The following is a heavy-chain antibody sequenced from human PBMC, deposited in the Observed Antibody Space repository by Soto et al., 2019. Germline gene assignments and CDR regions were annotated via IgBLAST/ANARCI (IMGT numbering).Heavy chain of an antibody. CDR1: GDSVSGYY. J-gene: IGHJ4*02. CDR3: ALRSMAVVPEY. D-gene: IGHD3-22*01. Sequence: QVQLQESGPGLVKPSETLSLSCAVSGDSVSGYYCMWIRQPPGKGLESIGYLYYGRSANYNPSLNSRVTLSVDTSTNQCSLTLSSMTAADTAVYYCALRSMAVVPEYWGQGTLVTVSS. CDR2: LYYGRSA. V-gene: IGHV4-59*02.